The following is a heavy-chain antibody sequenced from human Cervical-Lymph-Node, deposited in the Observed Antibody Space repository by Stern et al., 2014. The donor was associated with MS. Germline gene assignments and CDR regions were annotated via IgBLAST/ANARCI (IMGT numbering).Heavy chain of an antibody. Sequence: QVQLVESGPGLVKPSQTLSLTCTVSGGSLSRAGYYWAWIRQHPGEGPEWIGYILSSGSTYNRPPLKSGVTLSLDTTNSLFPLMMSSVTAADTAVYYCARYRDILTGDYWGQGTLVTVSS. CDR2: ILSSGST. J-gene: IGHJ4*02. D-gene: IGHD3-9*01. CDR3: ARYRDILTGDY. CDR1: GGSLSRAGYY. V-gene: IGHV4-31*03.